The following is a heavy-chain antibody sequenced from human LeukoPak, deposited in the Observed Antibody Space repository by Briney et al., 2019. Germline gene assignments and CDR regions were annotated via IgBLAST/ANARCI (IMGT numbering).Heavy chain of an antibody. CDR1: GGSISSSSYY. Sequence: SETLSLTCTVSGGSISSSSYYWGWIRQPLGKGLEWIASISYSGSTNYNPSLKSRVTISVDTSKNQFSLKLSSVTAADTAVYYCARGRYYYDSSGYYTYNFDYWGQGTLVTVSS. D-gene: IGHD3-22*01. CDR3: ARGRYYYDSSGYYTYNFDY. CDR2: ISYSGST. V-gene: IGHV4-39*07. J-gene: IGHJ4*02.